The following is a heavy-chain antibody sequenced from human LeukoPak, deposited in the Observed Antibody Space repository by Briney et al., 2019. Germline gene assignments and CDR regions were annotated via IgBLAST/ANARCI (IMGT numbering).Heavy chain of an antibody. CDR3: ARDLRISGSGSSYYYMDV. J-gene: IGHJ6*03. Sequence: PGGSLRLSCAASGFTFSSYSMNWVRQAPGKGLEWVSSISSSGSYIYYADSVKGRFTISRDNAKNSLYLQMNSLRAEDTAVYYCARDLRISGSGSSYYYMDVWGKGTTVTVSS. CDR2: ISSSGSYI. D-gene: IGHD3-10*01. CDR1: GFTFSSYS. V-gene: IGHV3-21*01.